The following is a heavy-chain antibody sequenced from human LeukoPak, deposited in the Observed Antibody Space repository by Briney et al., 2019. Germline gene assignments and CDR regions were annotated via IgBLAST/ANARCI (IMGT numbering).Heavy chain of an antibody. J-gene: IGHJ4*02. Sequence: GGSLRLSCAASGFTFRGFLMSWVRQAPGKGLEWVSAISGSGGSTYYADSVKGRFTISRDNSKNTLYLQMNSLRAEDTAVYYCARLLSIAVAGTGFGYWGQGTLVTVSS. V-gene: IGHV3-23*01. CDR1: GFTFRGFL. CDR2: ISGSGGST. D-gene: IGHD6-19*01. CDR3: ARLLSIAVAGTGFGY.